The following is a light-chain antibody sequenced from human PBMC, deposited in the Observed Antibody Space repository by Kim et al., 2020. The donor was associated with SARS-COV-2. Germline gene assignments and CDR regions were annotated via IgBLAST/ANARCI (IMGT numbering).Light chain of an antibody. CDR3: QHYDAWPLMYT. J-gene: IGKJ2*01. V-gene: IGKV3-15*01. CDR1: QCIINH. CDR2: GAS. Sequence: SPAHCLPPSSSARQCIINHLALYHHTPGPAPRPLLSGASTRATGIPARFSGSGSVTNFTLTISSLQSEDSAVYYCQHYDAWPLMYTFGQGTKLAI.